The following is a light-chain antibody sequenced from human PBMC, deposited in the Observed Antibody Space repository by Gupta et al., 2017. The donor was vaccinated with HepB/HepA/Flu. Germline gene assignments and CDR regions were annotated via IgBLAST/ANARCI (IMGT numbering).Light chain of an antibody. CDR2: AAS. Sequence: DIQLTQSPSSVSASVGDRVKFTCRASQGVYTWLAWYQQKPGKAPTLLIYAASTLQSGVPSRFSGSGSGTDFTLTISSLEPEDFATYYCQQANRFPLTFGGGTKVEMK. J-gene: IGKJ4*01. CDR3: QQANRFPLT. V-gene: IGKV1-12*01. CDR1: QGVYTW.